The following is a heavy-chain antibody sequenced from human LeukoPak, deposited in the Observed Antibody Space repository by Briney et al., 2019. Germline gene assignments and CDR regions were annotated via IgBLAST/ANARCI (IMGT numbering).Heavy chain of an antibody. CDR2: FIPIFGTA. D-gene: IGHD6-19*01. CDR1: EGTFNNYA. Sequence: GASVKVSCKTPEGTFNNYANTWVRQAPGQGLEWMGVFIPIFGTANYAQKFQGRVTITADKSTSTAFLELSSLTSDDTAIYYCAGDVFLGAVAGRRADYWGQGTLVTVSS. V-gene: IGHV1-69*06. J-gene: IGHJ4*02. CDR3: AGDVFLGAVAGRRADY.